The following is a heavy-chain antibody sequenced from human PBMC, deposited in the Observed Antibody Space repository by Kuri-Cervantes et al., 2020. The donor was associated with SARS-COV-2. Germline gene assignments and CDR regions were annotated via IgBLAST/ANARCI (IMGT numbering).Heavy chain of an antibody. CDR2: INPNSGST. V-gene: IGHV1-2*02. J-gene: IGHJ4*02. CDR1: GYTFTGYY. D-gene: IGHD1-26*01. Sequence: ASVKVSCKASGYTFTGYYMHWVRQAPGQGLEWMGWINPNSGSTNYAQKFQGRVTMTRDTSISTAYMELSRLRSDDTAVYYCARVLSGSYPTDYWGQGTLVTVSS. CDR3: ARVLSGSYPTDY.